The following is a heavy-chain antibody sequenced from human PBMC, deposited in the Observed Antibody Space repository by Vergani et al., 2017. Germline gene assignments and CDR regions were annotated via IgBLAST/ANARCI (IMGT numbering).Heavy chain of an antibody. J-gene: IGHJ6*02. V-gene: IGHV5-10-1*03. Sequence: EVQLVPSGAEVKTPGESLRISCKCSGYIFTSYWISWVRQMPGKGLEWMGRIDPSDSYTNYSPSFQGHVTISADKSISTAYLQWSSLKASDTAMYYCARLVVVVAATHYYGMDVWGQGTTVTVSS. CDR3: ARLVVVVAATHYYGMDV. D-gene: IGHD2-15*01. CDR1: GYIFTSYW. CDR2: IDPSDSYT.